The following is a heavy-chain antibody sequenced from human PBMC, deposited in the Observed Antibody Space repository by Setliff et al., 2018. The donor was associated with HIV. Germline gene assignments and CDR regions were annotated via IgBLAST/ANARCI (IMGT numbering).Heavy chain of an antibody. V-gene: IGHV1-2*04. J-gene: IGHJ3*01. Sequence: GASVKVSCKASGYTFTAYHLHWVRQAPGQGLESMGWINPKTGDTKYVQKFQGWVTMTRDTSIKTAYMEVSRLRSDDTAVYYCARGPTDWGQGTMVTVSS. CDR2: INPKTGDT. D-gene: IGHD4-17*01. CDR1: GYTFTAYH. CDR3: ARGPTD.